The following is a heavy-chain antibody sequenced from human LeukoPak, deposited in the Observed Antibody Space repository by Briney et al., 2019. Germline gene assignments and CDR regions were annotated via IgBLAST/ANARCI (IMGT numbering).Heavy chain of an antibody. CDR2: ITGDCNYI. J-gene: IGHJ4*02. CDR3: ARERNFYYFDY. D-gene: IGHD3-3*01. V-gene: IGHV3-21*01. CDR1: GFTFNDYT. Sequence: TGGSLRLSCAASGFTFNDYTMTWVRRAPGKGLEWVSSITGDCNYIFYADSVKGRFTISRDNAQNSLFLELNSLRGEDTAVYYCARERNFYYFDYWGQGALVTVSS.